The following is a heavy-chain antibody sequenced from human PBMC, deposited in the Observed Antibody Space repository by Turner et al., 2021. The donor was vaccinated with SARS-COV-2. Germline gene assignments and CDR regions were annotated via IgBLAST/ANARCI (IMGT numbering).Heavy chain of an antibody. CDR2: FYKIGNT. Sequence: QVQLQESGPGLVRTSETLSLTCTVSGGSISSKSWSWIRQSPGRGLEWIGYFYKIGNTDYNPTLRSRVTIAVDTSKNQLSLNLISVTAADTAVYYCARHQGSASGYDHGMNVWGQGTAVIVSS. V-gene: IGHV4-59*08. D-gene: IGHD1-26*01. CDR1: GGSISSKS. CDR3: ARHQGSASGYDHGMNV. J-gene: IGHJ6*02.